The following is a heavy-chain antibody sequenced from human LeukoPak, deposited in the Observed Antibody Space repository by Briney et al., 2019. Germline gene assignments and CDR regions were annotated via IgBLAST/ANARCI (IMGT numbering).Heavy chain of an antibody. J-gene: IGHJ4*02. CDR2: INHSGST. Sequence: PSETLSLTCTVSGGSISSYYWSWIRQPPGKGLEWIGEINHSGSTNYNPSLKSRVTISVDTSKNQFSLKLSSVTAADTAVYYCASVGKWLRFIDYWGQGTLVTVSS. CDR1: GGSISSYY. CDR3: ASVGKWLRFIDY. V-gene: IGHV4-34*01. D-gene: IGHD5-12*01.